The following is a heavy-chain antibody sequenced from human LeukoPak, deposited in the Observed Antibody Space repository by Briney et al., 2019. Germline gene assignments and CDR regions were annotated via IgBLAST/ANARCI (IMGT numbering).Heavy chain of an antibody. Sequence: ASVKVSCKASGYTFTSYDINWVRQATGQGLEWMGWMNPNSGNTGYAQKLQGRVTMTTDTSTSTAYMELRSLRSDDTAVYYCAMRSAAGTYYYYGMDVWGQGTTVTVSS. J-gene: IGHJ6*02. CDR2: MNPNSGNT. V-gene: IGHV1-8*02. CDR3: AMRSAAGTYYYYGMDV. D-gene: IGHD6-13*01. CDR1: GYTFTSYD.